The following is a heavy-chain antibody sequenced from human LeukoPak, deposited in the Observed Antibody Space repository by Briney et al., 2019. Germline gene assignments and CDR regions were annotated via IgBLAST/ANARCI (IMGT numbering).Heavy chain of an antibody. J-gene: IGHJ4*02. CDR3: ARDQPASGSFDY. CDR1: GGSISSYY. CDR2: THYSGST. D-gene: IGHD3-10*01. V-gene: IGHV4-59*01. Sequence: PSETLSLTCTVSGGSISSYYWSWIRQPPGKGLEWIGYTHYSGSTNYNPSLKSRVTISVDTSKNQFSLKLSSVTAADTAVYYCARDQPASGSFDYWGQGTLVTVSS.